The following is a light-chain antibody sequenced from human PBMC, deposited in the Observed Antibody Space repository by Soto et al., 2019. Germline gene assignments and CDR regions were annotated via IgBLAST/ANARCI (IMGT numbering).Light chain of an antibody. CDR1: QGISSS. CDR2: AAS. J-gene: IGKJ5*01. V-gene: IGKV1-9*01. CDR3: QKLDSYPLT. Sequence: DIQMTQSPSTLSAFVGDRVTITCRASQGISSSLAWYQQKPGEAPKLLIYAASTLQSGVPPRFSGSGSGTEFTLTISSLQPEDFASYYCQKLDSYPLTFGQGTRLEIK.